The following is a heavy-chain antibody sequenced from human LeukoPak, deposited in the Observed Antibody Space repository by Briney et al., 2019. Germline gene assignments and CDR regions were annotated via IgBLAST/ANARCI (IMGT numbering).Heavy chain of an antibody. J-gene: IGHJ4*02. CDR3: ARVGSQLGIYYFDY. V-gene: IGHV4-39*07. CDR1: GGSISSSSYY. CDR2: IYYSGST. Sequence: PSETLSLTCTVSGGSISSSSYYWGWIRQPPGKGLEWIGGIYYSGSTYYNPSLKSRVTISVDTSKNQFSLKLSSVTAADTAVYYCARVGSQLGIYYFDYWGQGTLVTVSS. D-gene: IGHD2-2*01.